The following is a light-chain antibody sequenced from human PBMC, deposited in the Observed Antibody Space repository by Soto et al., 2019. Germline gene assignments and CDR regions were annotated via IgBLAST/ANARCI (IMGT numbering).Light chain of an antibody. CDR3: AVCDDSLDGVV. CDR2: TYN. Sequence: QSVLTQPPSASATPGQRVAISCFGRSSNIGINTVNGYRQLPGKAPKLIIPTYNQRPSGVPDRFSGSKSGTSASLAISALQSDDESDYYCAVCDDSLDGVVFGGGTKLTVL. CDR1: SSNIGINT. J-gene: IGLJ3*02. V-gene: IGLV1-44*01.